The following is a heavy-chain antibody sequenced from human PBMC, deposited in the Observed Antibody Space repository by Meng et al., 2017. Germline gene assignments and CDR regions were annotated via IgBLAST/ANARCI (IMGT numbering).Heavy chain of an antibody. Sequence: GELVGSWGGLVQPGGSLRLSCAASGFTFSSYGMTWVRQAPGKGLEWVSAIGGSGGSTYYADSVKGRFTISRDNSKNTLYLQMNSLRVEDTAVYYCAKLIAPSAYWGQGTLVTVSS. CDR1: GFTFSSYG. CDR2: IGGSGGST. CDR3: AKLIAPSAY. V-gene: IGHV3-23*04. D-gene: IGHD2/OR15-2a*01. J-gene: IGHJ4*02.